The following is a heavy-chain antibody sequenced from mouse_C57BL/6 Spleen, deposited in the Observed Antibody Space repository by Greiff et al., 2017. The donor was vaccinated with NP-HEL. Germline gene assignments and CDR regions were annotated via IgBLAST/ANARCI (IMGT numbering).Heavy chain of an antibody. J-gene: IGHJ3*01. CDR1: GFTFSDYY. Sequence: EVQLQESEGGLVQPGSSMKLSCTASGFTFSDYYMAWVRQVPEKGLEWVANINYDGSSTYYLDSLKSRFIISRDNAKNILYLQMSSLKSEDTATYYCAREGYDGYYSWFAYWGQGTLVTVSA. CDR3: AREGYDGYYSWFAY. CDR2: INYDGSST. D-gene: IGHD2-3*01. V-gene: IGHV5-16*01.